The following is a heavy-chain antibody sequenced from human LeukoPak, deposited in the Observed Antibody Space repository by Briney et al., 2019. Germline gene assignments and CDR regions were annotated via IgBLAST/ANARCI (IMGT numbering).Heavy chain of an antibody. J-gene: IGHJ3*02. Sequence: GASVKVSFKASGYTFTSYGISWVRQAPGQGLEWMGWISAYNGNTNYAQKLQGRVTMTTDTSTSTAYMELRSLRSDDTAVYYCARDRVYYDSSGYYLSAFDIWGQGTMVTVSS. V-gene: IGHV1-18*01. CDR3: ARDRVYYDSSGYYLSAFDI. CDR1: GYTFTSYG. CDR2: ISAYNGNT. D-gene: IGHD3-22*01.